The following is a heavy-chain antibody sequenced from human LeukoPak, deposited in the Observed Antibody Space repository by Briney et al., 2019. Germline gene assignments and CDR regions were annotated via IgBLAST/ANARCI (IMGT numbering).Heavy chain of an antibody. CDR2: INPSGGGT. Sequence: ASVTVSCTASGYTFTSYYIHWVRQAPGQGHEWMGVINPSGGGTSYAQKFQGRVTMTRDTSTSTVYMDLRSLRSEDTAVYFCARDMLAVPSNWFDPWGQGTLVTVSS. D-gene: IGHD2-8*01. J-gene: IGHJ5*02. CDR3: ARDMLAVPSNWFDP. CDR1: GYTFTSYY. V-gene: IGHV1-46*01.